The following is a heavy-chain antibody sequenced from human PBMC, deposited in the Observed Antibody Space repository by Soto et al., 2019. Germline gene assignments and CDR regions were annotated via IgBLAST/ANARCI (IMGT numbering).Heavy chain of an antibody. CDR2: FRTGADDGTT. V-gene: IGHV3-23*01. CDR3: ARAYSSSWPLHP. D-gene: IGHD6-13*01. CDR1: GFTFSSYS. Sequence: GGSLRLSCAASGFTFSSYSMSWVRQAPGKGLEWVSGFRTGADDGTTYYADSVKGRFTISRDNAKNTLYLQMNSLRAEDTAVYYCARAYSSSWPLHPWGQGTLVTVSS. J-gene: IGHJ5*02.